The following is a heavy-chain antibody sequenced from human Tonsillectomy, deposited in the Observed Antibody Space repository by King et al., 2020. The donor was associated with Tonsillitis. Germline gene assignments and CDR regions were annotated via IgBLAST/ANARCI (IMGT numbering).Heavy chain of an antibody. D-gene: IGHD6-13*01. CDR2: IHSVGSAT. Sequence: VQLVESGGGLVQPGGSLRLSCAASGFTFSSCAMSWVRQAPGKGLEWVSVIHSVGSATYYADSVKGRFTISRDNSKNTLYLQMNSLRAEDTAVYYCAKEGGLSSSWPFDYWGQGTLVTVSS. V-gene: IGHV3-23*03. CDR3: AKEGGLSSSWPFDY. CDR1: GFTFSSCA. J-gene: IGHJ4*02.